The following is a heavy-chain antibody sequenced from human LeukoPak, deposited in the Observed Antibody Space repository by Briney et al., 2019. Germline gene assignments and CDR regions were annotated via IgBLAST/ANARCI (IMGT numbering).Heavy chain of an antibody. J-gene: IGHJ3*02. CDR3: ARATYSGSYLNSFDI. D-gene: IGHD1-26*01. CDR2: IYYSGST. V-gene: IGHV4-59*08. CDR1: GDSITSYY. Sequence: PSETLSLTCTISGDSITSYYWSRIRQPPGKGLEWIGYIYYSGSTNYNPSLKGRVTISVDLSKNQFSLKLSSVTAADTAVYYCARATYSGSYLNSFDIWGQGTMVTVSS.